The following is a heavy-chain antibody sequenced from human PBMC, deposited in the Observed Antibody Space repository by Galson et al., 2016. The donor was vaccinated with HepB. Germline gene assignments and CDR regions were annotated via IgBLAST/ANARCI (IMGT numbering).Heavy chain of an antibody. Sequence: SVKVSCKASGGTINNSAISWVRQAPGQGLEWMGGIIPIFHSPYYAQNFQGRVTITADESTGTTYMEVISLRSEDTAIYYCARALTQFEPFDIWGQGTTVTVSS. CDR2: IIPIFHSP. CDR3: ARALTQFEPFDI. V-gene: IGHV1-69*13. J-gene: IGHJ3*02. D-gene: IGHD3-16*01. CDR1: GGTINNSA.